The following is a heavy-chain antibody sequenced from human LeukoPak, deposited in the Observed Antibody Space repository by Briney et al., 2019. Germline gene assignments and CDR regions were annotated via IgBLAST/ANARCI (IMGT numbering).Heavy chain of an antibody. Sequence: ASVKVSCKVSGYTLTELSMHWVRQAPGKGLEWMGGFDPEDGETIYAQKFQGRVTMTEDTSTDTAYMELSSLGSEDTAVYYCATSTGYYEVNWFDPWGQGTLVTVSS. V-gene: IGHV1-24*01. CDR1: GYTLTELS. J-gene: IGHJ5*02. CDR3: ATSTGYYEVNWFDP. D-gene: IGHD3-22*01. CDR2: FDPEDGET.